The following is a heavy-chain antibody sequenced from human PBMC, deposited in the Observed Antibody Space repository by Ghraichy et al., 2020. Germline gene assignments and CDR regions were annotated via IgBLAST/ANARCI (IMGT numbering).Heavy chain of an antibody. CDR3: SRGGGAGTPVLYHMDV. D-gene: IGHD6-19*01. CDR1: GLMFSPNT. V-gene: IGHV3-21*01. Sequence: GGSLRLSCVASGLMFSPNTMNWVRQATGKGLEWVSSISSSTRYISYADSVKGRFTISRDNAQNSLYLQMNSLRAEDTAVYYCSRGGGAGTPVLYHMDVWGLGTTVTVSS. CDR2: ISSSTRYI. J-gene: IGHJ6*02.